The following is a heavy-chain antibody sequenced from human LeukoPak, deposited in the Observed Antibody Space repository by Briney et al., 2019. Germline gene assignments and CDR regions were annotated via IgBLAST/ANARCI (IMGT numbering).Heavy chain of an antibody. D-gene: IGHD3-3*01. CDR2: INHSGST. J-gene: IGHJ4*02. Sequence: SETLSLTCAVYGGSFSGYYWSWIRQPPGKGLEWIGEINHSGSTNYNPSLKSRVTISVDTSKNQFSLKLSSATAADTAVYYCARGAKHPMYYDFWSGYWVFDYWGQGTLVTVSS. V-gene: IGHV4-34*01. CDR3: ARGAKHPMYYDFWSGYWVFDY. CDR1: GGSFSGYY.